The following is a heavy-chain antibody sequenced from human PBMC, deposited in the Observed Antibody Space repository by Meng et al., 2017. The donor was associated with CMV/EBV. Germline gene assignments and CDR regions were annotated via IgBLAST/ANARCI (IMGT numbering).Heavy chain of an antibody. D-gene: IGHD1-26*01. CDR1: GYTFTGHY. J-gene: IGHJ3*02. CDR2: INPNSGGT. Sequence: ASVKVSCKASGYTFTGHYLHWVRQAPGQGLEWMGWINPNSGGTYYAQKFQDRAIMTRDTSTRTAYMDLSRLRSDDTALYYCAREWRRRRYDGNYNVPDGFDIWGQGTMVTVSS. CDR3: AREWRRRRYDGNYNVPDGFDI. V-gene: IGHV1-2*02.